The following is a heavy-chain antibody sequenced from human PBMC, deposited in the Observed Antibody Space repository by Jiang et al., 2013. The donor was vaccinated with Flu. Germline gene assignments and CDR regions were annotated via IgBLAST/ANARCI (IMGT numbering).Heavy chain of an antibody. V-gene: IGHV3-30*02. Sequence: QLLESGGGVVQPGGSLRLSCAASGFTFSSYGMHWVRQAPGKGLEWVAFIRYDGSNKYYADSVKGRFTISRDNSKNTLYLQMNSLRAEDTAVYYCAKDRRKQLAPFDYWGQGTLVTVSS. CDR3: AKDRRKQLAPFDY. CDR1: GFTFSSYG. CDR2: IRYDGSNK. D-gene: IGHD6-13*01. J-gene: IGHJ4*02.